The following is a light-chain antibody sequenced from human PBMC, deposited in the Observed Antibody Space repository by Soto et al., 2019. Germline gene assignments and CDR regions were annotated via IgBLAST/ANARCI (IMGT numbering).Light chain of an antibody. Sequence: ITISCTGTSSDVGGYNYVSWYQQHPGKAPKLMIYDVSNRPSGVSNRFSGSKSGNTASLTISGLQAEDEADYYCSSYTSSSTRVFGTGTRSPS. CDR3: SSYTSSSTRV. CDR2: DVS. J-gene: IGLJ1*01. CDR1: SSDVGGYNY. V-gene: IGLV2-14*04.